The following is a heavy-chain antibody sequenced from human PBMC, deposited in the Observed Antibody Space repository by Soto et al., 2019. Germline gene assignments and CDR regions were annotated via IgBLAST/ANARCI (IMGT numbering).Heavy chain of an antibody. Sequence: GGSLRLSCAASGFTFSNAWMSWVRQAPGKGLEWVGRIKSKTDGRTPDYAAPVKGRFTISRDDSKNTLYLQMNSLKTEDTAVYYCTTGSLSYNYFDYWGQGTLVTVSS. J-gene: IGHJ4*02. D-gene: IGHD3-10*01. CDR2: IKSKTDGRTP. CDR3: TTGSLSYNYFDY. CDR1: GFTFSNAW. V-gene: IGHV3-15*01.